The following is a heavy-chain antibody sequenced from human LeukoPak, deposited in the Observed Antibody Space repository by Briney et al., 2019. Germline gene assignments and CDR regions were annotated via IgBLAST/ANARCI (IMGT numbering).Heavy chain of an antibody. V-gene: IGHV3-30*02. CDR3: ATDDSSGYLPFDY. CDR2: IRYDGSNK. CDR1: GFTFSSYG. J-gene: IGHJ4*02. Sequence: HPGGSLRLSCAASGFTFSSYGMHWVRQAPGKGLEWVAFIRYDGSNKYYADSVKGRFTISRDNSKNTLYLQMNSLRAEDTAVYYCATDDSSGYLPFDYWGQGTLVTVSS. D-gene: IGHD3-22*01.